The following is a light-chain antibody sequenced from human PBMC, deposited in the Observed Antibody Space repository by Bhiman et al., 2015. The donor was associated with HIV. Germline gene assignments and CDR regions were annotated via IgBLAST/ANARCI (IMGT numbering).Light chain of an antibody. J-gene: IGLJ3*02. Sequence: NFMLTQPHSVSESPGKTVTISCTRSSGSIASNYVQWYQQRPGSSPTIVIYEDDQRPSGVPDRFSGSIDSSSNSASLTISGLKTEDEADYYCQSYDSRNHEMFGGGTKLTVL. CDR3: QSYDSRNHEM. V-gene: IGLV6-57*01. CDR2: EDD. CDR1: SGSIASNY.